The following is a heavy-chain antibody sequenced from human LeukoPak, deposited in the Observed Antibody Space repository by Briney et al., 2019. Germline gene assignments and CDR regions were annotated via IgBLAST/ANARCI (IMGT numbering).Heavy chain of an antibody. Sequence: SETPSLTRTVSGNSISNYYWSWIRQPPGKGLEWIGYLYFSGSTNYNPSLKSRVTISVDTSKNQFSLKLSSVTAADTAMYYCARGIAGEWLPIWGQGTLVTVSS. V-gene: IGHV4-59*01. CDR1: GNSISNYY. J-gene: IGHJ4*02. CDR3: ARGIAGEWLPI. D-gene: IGHD3-3*01. CDR2: LYFSGST.